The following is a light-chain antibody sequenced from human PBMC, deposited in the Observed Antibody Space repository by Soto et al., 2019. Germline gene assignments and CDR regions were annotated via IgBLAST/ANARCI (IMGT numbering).Light chain of an antibody. CDR3: QQYGSSPRT. Sequence: EIVLTQSPGTLSLSPGERATLSCRASQSVSSIYLAWYQQKPGQAPRLLIYGASSGATGIPDRFSGSGSGTDFTLTISRLEPEDFAVYYCQQYGSSPRTFGQGTKVDIK. V-gene: IGKV3-20*01. CDR1: QSVSSIY. J-gene: IGKJ1*01. CDR2: GAS.